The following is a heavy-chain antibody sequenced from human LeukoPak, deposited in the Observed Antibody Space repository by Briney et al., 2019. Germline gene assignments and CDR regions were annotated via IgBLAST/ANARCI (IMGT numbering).Heavy chain of an antibody. Sequence: SETLSLTCTVSGGSISSSSYYWGWIRQPPGKGLEWIGSIYYSGSTYYNPSLKSRVTISVDTSKNQFSLKLSSVTAADTAVYYCARDSKAYSSPVWGQGTTVTVSS. D-gene: IGHD6-13*01. V-gene: IGHV4-39*02. CDR2: IYYSGST. J-gene: IGHJ6*02. CDR3: ARDSKAYSSPV. CDR1: GGSISSSSYY.